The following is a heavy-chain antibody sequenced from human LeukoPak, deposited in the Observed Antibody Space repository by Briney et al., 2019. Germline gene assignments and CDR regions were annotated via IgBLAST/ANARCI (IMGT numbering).Heavy chain of an antibody. V-gene: IGHV3-30*18. CDR2: ISYDGSNK. CDR3: AKNTISEYTYGLYYFDY. J-gene: IGHJ4*02. D-gene: IGHD5-18*01. Sequence: GGSLRLSCAASGFTFSSYGMHWVRQAPGKGLEWVAVISYDGSNKYYADSVKGRFTISRDNSKNTLYLQMNSLRAEDTAVYYCAKNTISEYTYGLYYFDYWGQGTLVTVSS. CDR1: GFTFSSYG.